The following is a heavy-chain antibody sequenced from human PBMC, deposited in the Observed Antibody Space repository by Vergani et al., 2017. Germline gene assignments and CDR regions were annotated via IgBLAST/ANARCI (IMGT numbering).Heavy chain of an antibody. V-gene: IGHV3-11*06. D-gene: IGHD3-3*01. CDR1: GFTFSDYY. CDR2: ISSSSSYT. J-gene: IGHJ6*03. Sequence: VQLVESGGGLVKPGGSLRLSCAASGFTFSDYYMSWIRQAPGKGLEWVSYISSSSSYTNYADSVKGRFTISRDNAKNSLYLQMNSLRAEDTAVYYCAKDSTDEITIFGVVIMDYMDVWGKGTTVTVSS. CDR3: AKDSTDEITIFGVVIMDYMDV.